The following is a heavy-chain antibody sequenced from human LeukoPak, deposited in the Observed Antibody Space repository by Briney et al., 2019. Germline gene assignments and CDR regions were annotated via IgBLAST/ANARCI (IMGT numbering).Heavy chain of an antibody. CDR1: GFTFSSYS. CDR3: ARDSFGGSYPNWFDP. J-gene: IGHJ5*02. V-gene: IGHV3-21*01. D-gene: IGHD1-26*01. Sequence: GGSLRLPCAASGFTFSSYSMNWVRQAPGKGLEWVSSISSSSSYIYYADSVKGRFTISRDNAKNSLYLQMNSLRAEDTAVYYCARDSFGGSYPNWFDPWGQGTLVTVSS. CDR2: ISSSSSYI.